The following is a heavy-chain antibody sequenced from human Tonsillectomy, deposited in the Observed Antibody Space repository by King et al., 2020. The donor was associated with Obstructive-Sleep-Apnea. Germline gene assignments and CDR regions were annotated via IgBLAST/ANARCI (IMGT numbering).Heavy chain of an antibody. CDR3: AKDSNYDSSC. CDR1: GFTFSSYG. Sequence: VQLVESGGGVVQPGGSLRLSCAASGFTFSSYGMHWVRQAPGKGLEWVAFIRYDGSNKYYADSVKGRFTISRDNSKNTLYLQMNSLRAEDTAVYYCAKDSNYDSSCWGQGTMVTVSS. V-gene: IGHV3-30*02. CDR2: IRYDGSNK. J-gene: IGHJ3*01. D-gene: IGHD3-22*01.